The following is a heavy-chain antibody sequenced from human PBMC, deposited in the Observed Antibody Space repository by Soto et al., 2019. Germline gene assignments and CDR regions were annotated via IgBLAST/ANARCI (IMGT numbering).Heavy chain of an antibody. Sequence: GASVKVSCKASGYTFTSYYMHWVRQAPGQGLEWMGIINPSGGSTSYAQKFQGRVTMTRDTSTSTVYMELSSLRSEDTAVYYCARVTRYCSSTSCYNDQPFDYWGQGTLVTVSS. CDR3: ARVTRYCSSTSCYNDQPFDY. CDR1: GYTFTSYY. J-gene: IGHJ4*02. CDR2: INPSGGST. D-gene: IGHD2-2*02. V-gene: IGHV1-46*01.